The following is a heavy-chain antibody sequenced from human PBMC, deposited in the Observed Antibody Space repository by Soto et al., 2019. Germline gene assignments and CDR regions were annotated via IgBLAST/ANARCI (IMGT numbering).Heavy chain of an antibody. J-gene: IGHJ6*02. CDR2: IWYDGSNK. CDR1: GFTFSSYG. V-gene: IGHV3-33*01. D-gene: IGHD1-1*01. CDR3: ARDTTLYYYYGMDV. Sequence: QVQLVESGGGVVQPGRSLRLSCAASGFTFSSYGMDWVRQAQGKGMEWVAVIWYDGSNKYYADSVKGRFTISRDNSKNTLYLQMNSLRAEDTAVYYCARDTTLYYYYGMDVWGQGTTVTVSS.